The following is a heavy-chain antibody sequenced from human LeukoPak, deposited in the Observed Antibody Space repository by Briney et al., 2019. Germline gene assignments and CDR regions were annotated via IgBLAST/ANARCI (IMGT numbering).Heavy chain of an antibody. D-gene: IGHD1-14*01. Sequence: ASVKVSCKASGYTFTGYYMHWVRQAPGQGLEWMGWINPNSGGTNYAQKFQGRVTMTRDTSINTAYMELSRLRPDDTAVYYCARDTGDYYYMDVWGKGTTVTVSS. J-gene: IGHJ6*03. CDR2: INPNSGGT. CDR3: ARDTGDYYYMDV. V-gene: IGHV1-2*02. CDR1: GYTFTGYY.